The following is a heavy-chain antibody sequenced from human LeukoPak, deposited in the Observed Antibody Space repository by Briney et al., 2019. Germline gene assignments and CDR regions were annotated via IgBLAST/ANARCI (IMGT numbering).Heavy chain of an antibody. J-gene: IGHJ4*02. D-gene: IGHD3-22*01. CDR1: GYTFTSYG. V-gene: IGHV1-18*01. Sequence: ASVKVSCKASGYTFTSYGISWVRQAPGQGLEWMGWISAYNGNTNYAQKLQGRVTMTTDTSTSTAYMELRSLRSDDTAVYYCARSSTYYYDSSGYYDFDYWGQGTLVTVSS. CDR2: ISAYNGNT. CDR3: ARSSTYYYDSSGYYDFDY.